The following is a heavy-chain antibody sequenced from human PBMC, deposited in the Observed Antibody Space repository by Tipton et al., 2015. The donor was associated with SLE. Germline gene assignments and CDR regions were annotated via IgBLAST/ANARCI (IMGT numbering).Heavy chain of an antibody. V-gene: IGHV3-13*03. CDR1: GFTFSSYD. Sequence: SLRLSCAAYGFTFSSYDMHWVRQATGKGLEWVSTIDTAGDTYYPVSVKGQFTISRENAKNSLYLQMNSLRAGDTAVYNCAGELLWYFDLWGRGTLVTVSS. CDR2: IDTAGDT. J-gene: IGHJ2*01. CDR3: AGELLWYFDL. D-gene: IGHD1-26*01.